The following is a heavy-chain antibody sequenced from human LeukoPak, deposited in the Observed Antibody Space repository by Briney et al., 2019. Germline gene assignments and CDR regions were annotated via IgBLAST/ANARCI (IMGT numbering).Heavy chain of an antibody. D-gene: IGHD6-19*01. Sequence: SETLSLACTVSGGSISSSSYYWGWIRQPPGKGLEWIGSIHYSGSTYYNPSLKSRVTISVDTSKNQFSLKLSSVTAADTAVYYCASPSVAGRVRDYYGMDAWGQGTTVTVSS. J-gene: IGHJ6*02. CDR1: GGSISSSSYY. CDR3: ASPSVAGRVRDYYGMDA. V-gene: IGHV4-39*01. CDR2: IHYSGST.